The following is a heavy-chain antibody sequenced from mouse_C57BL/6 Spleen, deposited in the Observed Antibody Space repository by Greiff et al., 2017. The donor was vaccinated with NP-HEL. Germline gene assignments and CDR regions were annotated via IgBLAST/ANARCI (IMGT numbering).Heavy chain of an antibody. CDR1: GYAFTNYL. CDR2: INPSNGGT. Sequence: QVQLQQSGAELVRPGTSVKVSCKASGYAFTNYLIEWVKQRPGQGLEWIGNINPSNGGTNYNEKFKSKATLTVDKSSSTAYMQLSSLTSEDSAVYYCASLYYSNDYYAMDYWGQGTSVTVSS. D-gene: IGHD2-5*01. J-gene: IGHJ4*01. CDR3: ASLYYSNDYYAMDY. V-gene: IGHV1-54*01.